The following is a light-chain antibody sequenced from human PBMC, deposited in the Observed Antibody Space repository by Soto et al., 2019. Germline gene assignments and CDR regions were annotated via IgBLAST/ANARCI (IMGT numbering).Light chain of an antibody. CDR1: SSNIGAGYD. CDR3: QSYDSSLSV. Sequence: SVLTQPPSVSGAPGQRVTISCTGSSSNIGAGYDVHWYQQLPGTAPKLLIYGNSNRPSGVPDRFSGSKSGTSASLAISGLQAEDEADYYCQSYDSSLSVFGTETKLTVL. V-gene: IGLV1-40*01. J-gene: IGLJ1*01. CDR2: GNS.